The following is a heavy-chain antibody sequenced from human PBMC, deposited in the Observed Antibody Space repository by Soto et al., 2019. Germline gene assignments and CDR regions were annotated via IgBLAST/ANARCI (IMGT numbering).Heavy chain of an antibody. D-gene: IGHD3-10*01. CDR1: GFTFSSNA. CDR3: AKHETNMVRGVIMGNDY. CDR2: ISSGGSGT. J-gene: IGHJ4*02. V-gene: IGHV3-23*01. Sequence: GGSLRLCCAASGFTFSSNAMSWVRQAPGKGLEWVSGISSGGSGTFYADSVKGRFTISRDNSKNTLYLQMNRLRAEDTAVYYCAKHETNMVRGVIMGNDYWGQGTLVTVSS.